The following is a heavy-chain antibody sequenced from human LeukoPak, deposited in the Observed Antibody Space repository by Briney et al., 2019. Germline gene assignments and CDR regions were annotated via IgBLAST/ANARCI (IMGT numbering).Heavy chain of an antibody. V-gene: IGHV3-48*04. CDR1: GITLSNYG. J-gene: IGHJ4*02. CDR2: ISSSGSTI. Sequence: GGSLRLSCAVSGITLSNYGMSWVRQAPGKGLEWVSYISSSGSTIYYADSVKGRFTISRDNAKNSLYLQMNSLRAEDTAVYYCARIAAAGFDYWGQGTLVTVSS. D-gene: IGHD6-13*01. CDR3: ARIAAAGFDY.